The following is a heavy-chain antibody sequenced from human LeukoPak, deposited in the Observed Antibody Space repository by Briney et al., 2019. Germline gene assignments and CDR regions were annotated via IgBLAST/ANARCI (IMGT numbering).Heavy chain of an antibody. CDR2: ISYSGSS. D-gene: IGHD4-17*01. J-gene: IGHJ5*02. V-gene: IGHV4-39*07. CDR3: VRDDYGDYTRRFDP. Sequence: SETLSLTCTVSGGSISSSRYYWDWIRQPPGKGLEWIASISYSGSSYYNPSLKSRVTISVDTSKNQVSLQLSSVTAADTAVYYCVRDDYGDYTRRFDPWGQGTLVTVSS. CDR1: GGSISSSRYY.